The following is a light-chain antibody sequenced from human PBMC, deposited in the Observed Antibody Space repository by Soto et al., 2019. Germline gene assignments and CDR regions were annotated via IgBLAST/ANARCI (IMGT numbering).Light chain of an antibody. CDR3: TSYVGNDIWV. Sequence: QSALTQPPSASGSPGQSVTISCTGTSSDVGAYKYVSWYQQYPGKAPKLMIYXXXXXXXXXXXXXXXSKSGNTASLTVSGXXAEXXXXXYCTSYVGNDIWVFGGGTKVTVL. CDR2: XXX. V-gene: IGLV2-8*01. CDR1: SSDVGAYKY. J-gene: IGLJ3*02.